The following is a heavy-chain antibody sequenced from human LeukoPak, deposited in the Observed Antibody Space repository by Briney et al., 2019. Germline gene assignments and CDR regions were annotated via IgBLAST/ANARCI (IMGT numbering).Heavy chain of an antibody. CDR2: INPNSGGR. J-gene: IGHJ4*02. D-gene: IGHD3-3*01. Sequence: ASVKVSCKASAYTFTGYYMHWVRQAPGQGLEWMGWINPNSGGRNYAQKFQGRVTMTRDTSISTAYMELSRLRSDDTAVYYCARSPSYYDFWSGYYGFDYWGQGTLVTVSS. CDR3: ARSPSYYDFWSGYYGFDY. CDR1: AYTFTGYY. V-gene: IGHV1-2*02.